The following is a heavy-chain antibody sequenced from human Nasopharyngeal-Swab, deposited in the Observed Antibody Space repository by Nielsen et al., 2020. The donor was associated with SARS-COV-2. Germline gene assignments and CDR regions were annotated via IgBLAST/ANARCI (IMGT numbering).Heavy chain of an antibody. V-gene: IGHV1-2*06. CDR3: ARGRVPTEDY. J-gene: IGHJ4*02. Sequence: WARQAPGQGLEWMGRINPNSGGTNYAQKFQGRVTMTRDTSISTAYMELSRLRSDDRAVYYCARGRVPTEDYWGQGTLVTVSS. D-gene: IGHD2-2*01. CDR2: INPNSGGT.